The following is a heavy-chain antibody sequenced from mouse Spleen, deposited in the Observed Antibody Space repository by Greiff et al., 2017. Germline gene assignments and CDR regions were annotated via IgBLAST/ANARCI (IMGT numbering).Heavy chain of an antibody. CDR1: GFTFSDFY. CDR3: ERAAGFYAMGY. V-gene: IGHV7-1*01. J-gene: IGHJ4*01. Sequence: EVKVVESGGGLVQPGRSLRLSCETSGFTFSDFYMEWVRQAPGKGLEWIAASRHKANDPTTDYRASVKGRVIVARDTSQSLLYLQMHALEGEDTGIYYCERAAGFYAMGYWGQGTSVTVSS. CDR2: SRHKANDPTT.